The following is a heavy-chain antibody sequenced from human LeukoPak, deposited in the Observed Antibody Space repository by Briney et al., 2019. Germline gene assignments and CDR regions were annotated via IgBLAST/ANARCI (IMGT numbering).Heavy chain of an antibody. J-gene: IGHJ4*02. CDR1: GFTFSSFD. CDR2: IWYDGSNK. V-gene: IGHV3-33*06. CDR3: AKAARPRQSIYYFDY. Sequence: GGSLRLSCAASGFTFSSFDMHWVRQAPGKGLEWVAVIWYDGSNKYYADSVKGRFTISRDNSKNTLYPQMNSLRAEDTAVYYCAKAARPRQSIYYFDYWGQGTLVTVSS. D-gene: IGHD5-24*01.